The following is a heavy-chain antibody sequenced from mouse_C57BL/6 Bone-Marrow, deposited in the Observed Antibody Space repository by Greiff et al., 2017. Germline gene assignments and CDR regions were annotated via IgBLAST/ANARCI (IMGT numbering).Heavy chain of an antibody. CDR2: IYPRSGNT. CDR1: GYTFTSYG. V-gene: IGHV1-81*01. J-gene: IGHJ3*01. D-gene: IGHD1-1*01. Sequence: QVQLKQSGAELARPGASVKLSCKASGYTFTSYGISWVKQRTGQGLEWIGEIYPRSGNTYYNEKFKGKATLTADKSSSTAYMELRSLTSEDSAVYFGARGGILRGGTDFAYWGQGTLVTVSA. CDR3: ARGGILRGGTDFAY.